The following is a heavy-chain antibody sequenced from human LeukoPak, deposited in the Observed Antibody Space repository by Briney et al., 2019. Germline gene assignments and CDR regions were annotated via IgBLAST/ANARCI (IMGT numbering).Heavy chain of an antibody. V-gene: IGHV3-21*01. Sequence: GGSLRLSCAASGFTFSSYWMNWVRQAPGKGLEWVSSISSSGSYIYYADSVKGRFTISRDNAKNSLYLQMNSLRAEDTAVYYCARVGCSSTSCHRIYYDYYYMDVWGKGTTVTVSS. J-gene: IGHJ6*03. CDR1: GFTFSSYW. D-gene: IGHD2-2*01. CDR2: ISSSGSYI. CDR3: ARVGCSSTSCHRIYYDYYYMDV.